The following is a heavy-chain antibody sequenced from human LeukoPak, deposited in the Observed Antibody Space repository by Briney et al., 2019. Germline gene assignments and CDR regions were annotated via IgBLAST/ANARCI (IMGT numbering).Heavy chain of an antibody. V-gene: IGHV3-23*01. CDR3: ATWMDYYDSSGYYYIDY. J-gene: IGHJ4*02. Sequence: GGSLRLSCAASGFTFSGYAMSWVRQAPGKGLEWVSAISGSGGSTYYADSVKGRFTIYRDNSKNTLYLQMNSLRAEDTAVYYCATWMDYYDSSGYYYIDYWGQGTLVTVSS. CDR1: GFTFSGYA. CDR2: ISGSGGST. D-gene: IGHD3-22*01.